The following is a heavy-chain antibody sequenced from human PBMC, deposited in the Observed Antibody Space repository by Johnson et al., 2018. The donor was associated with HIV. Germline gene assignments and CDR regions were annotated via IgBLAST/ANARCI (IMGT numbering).Heavy chain of an antibody. CDR3: ARAGGSSLAFDI. D-gene: IGHD6-6*01. V-gene: IGHV3-49*04. Sequence: VQLVESGGGLVQPGRSLRLSCRVSGITFGDYAMSWVRQAPGRGLEWVGFIGSKAYSGTTENAASVKGRFTISRDNSKNTLYLQMGSLRAEDMAVYYCARAGGSSLAFDIWGQGTMVTVSS. J-gene: IGHJ3*02. CDR1: GITFGDYA. CDR2: IGSKAYSGTT.